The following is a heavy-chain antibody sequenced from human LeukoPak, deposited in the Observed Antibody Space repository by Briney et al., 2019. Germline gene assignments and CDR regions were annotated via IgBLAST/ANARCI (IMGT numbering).Heavy chain of an antibody. CDR1: GYTFSSYA. J-gene: IGHJ5*02. CDR3: AREIPGHGSPGWFDP. V-gene: IGHV1-3*01. Sequence: GASVKVSCKASGYTFSSYAMHWVRQAPGQRLEWMGWINAGNGNTKYSQKFQGRVTITRDTSASTAYMELCSLRSEDTAVYYCAREIPGHGSPGWFDPWGQGTLVTVSS. D-gene: IGHD1-26*01. CDR2: INAGNGNT.